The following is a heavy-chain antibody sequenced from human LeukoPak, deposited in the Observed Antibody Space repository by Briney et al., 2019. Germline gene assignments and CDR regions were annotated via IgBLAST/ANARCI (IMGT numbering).Heavy chain of an antibody. CDR3: ARGSSSSWRFYYFNY. J-gene: IGHJ4*02. CDR2: IYRGDSDT. D-gene: IGHD6-13*01. CDR1: GYSFTGYW. V-gene: IGHV5-51*03. Sequence: KPGESLKISCKGSGYSFTGYWIGWVRQMPGKGLEWMGIIYRGDSDTRYNPSFQGQVTISADKSISTAYLQWSSLRASDTAMYYCARGSSSSWRFYYFNYWGQGTLVTVSS.